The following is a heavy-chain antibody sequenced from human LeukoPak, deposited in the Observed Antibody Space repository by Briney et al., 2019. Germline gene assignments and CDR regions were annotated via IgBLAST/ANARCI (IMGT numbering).Heavy chain of an antibody. J-gene: IGHJ4*02. CDR2: INPDSGGT. V-gene: IGHV1-2*02. Sequence: ASMKVSCKASGYTFTGYYMHWVRQAPGQGLEWTGWINPDSGGTNYAQNFQGRVTLTRDTSISTAYMELSRLRSDDTAVYYCARDRGGYCSSTSCLSDFDYWGQGTLVTVSS. CDR3: ARDRGGYCSSTSCLSDFDY. D-gene: IGHD2-2*01. CDR1: GYTFTGYY.